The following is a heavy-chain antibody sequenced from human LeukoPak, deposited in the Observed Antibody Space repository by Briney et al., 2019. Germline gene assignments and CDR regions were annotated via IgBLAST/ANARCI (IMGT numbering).Heavy chain of an antibody. CDR2: IYYSGST. V-gene: IGHV4-30-4*08. J-gene: IGHJ2*01. Sequence: SETLSLTCTVSGGSISSSSYYWGWIRQPPGKGLEWIGYIYYSGSTYYNPSLKSRVTISVDTSKNQFSLKLSSVTAADTAVYYCARARGYSYGYFGYFDLWGRGTLVTVSS. CDR3: ARARGYSYGYFGYFDL. CDR1: GGSISSSSYY. D-gene: IGHD5-18*01.